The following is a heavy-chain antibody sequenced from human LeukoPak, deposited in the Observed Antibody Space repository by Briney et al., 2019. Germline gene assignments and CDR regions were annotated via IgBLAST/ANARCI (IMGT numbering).Heavy chain of an antibody. Sequence: GGSLRLSCAASGFAFSRYSMNWVRQAPGKGLEWVSSISGSSSYKYYADSVKGRFTISRDNAKNSLYLQMNSLRAEDTAVYYCARDFYDTSGYYYDYWGQGTLVTVSS. CDR2: ISGSSSYK. CDR1: GFAFSRYS. CDR3: ARDFYDTSGYYYDY. D-gene: IGHD3-22*01. J-gene: IGHJ4*02. V-gene: IGHV3-21*01.